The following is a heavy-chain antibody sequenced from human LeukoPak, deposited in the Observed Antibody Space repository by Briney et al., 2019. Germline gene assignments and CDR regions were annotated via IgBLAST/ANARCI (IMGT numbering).Heavy chain of an antibody. V-gene: IGHV3-30*04. Sequence: GGSLRLSCAASGFTLSAYSMHWVRQAPGKGLEWAAVVSSIGRQEYYADSVKGRFTISGDDSKNTLYLQMTSLTVEDTGLYYCARAFAGAPFDLGGRGTLVTVSS. J-gene: IGHJ2*01. CDR1: GFTLSAYS. CDR3: ARAFAGAPFDL. D-gene: IGHD3-10*01. CDR2: VSSIGRQE.